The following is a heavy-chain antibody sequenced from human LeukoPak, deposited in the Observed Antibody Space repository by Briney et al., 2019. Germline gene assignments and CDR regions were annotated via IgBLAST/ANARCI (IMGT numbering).Heavy chain of an antibody. CDR3: ARERVYGGRGAPTIDY. CDR2: INPNSGGT. CDR1: GYTFTSYY. V-gene: IGHV1-2*02. D-gene: IGHD5/OR15-5a*01. Sequence: ASVKVSCKASGYTFTSYYMHWVRQAPGQGLEWMGWINPNSGGTNYAQKFQGRVTMTRDTSISTAYMELSRLRSDDTAVYYCARERVYGGRGAPTIDYWGQGTLVTVSS. J-gene: IGHJ4*02.